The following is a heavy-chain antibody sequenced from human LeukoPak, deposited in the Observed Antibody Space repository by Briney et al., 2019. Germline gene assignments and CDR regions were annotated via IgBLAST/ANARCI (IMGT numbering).Heavy chain of an antibody. V-gene: IGHV1-8*01. J-gene: IGHJ6*03. CDR1: GYTFTSYD. D-gene: IGHD3-3*01. Sequence: ASVKVSCKASGYTFTSYDINWVRQATGQGLEWMGWMNPNSGNTGYAQKFQGRVTMTSNTSISTAYMELSSLRSEDTAVYYCVRGLDVFGVVYYYYMDVWGKGTTVTVSS. CDR2: MNPNSGNT. CDR3: VRGLDVFGVVYYYYMDV.